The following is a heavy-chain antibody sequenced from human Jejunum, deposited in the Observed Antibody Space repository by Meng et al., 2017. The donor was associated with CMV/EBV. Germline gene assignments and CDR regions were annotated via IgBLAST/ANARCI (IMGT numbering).Heavy chain of an antibody. V-gene: IGHV4-59*12. CDR3: ARDRVVGGYLIAFDI. J-gene: IGHJ3*02. CDR1: DASIYVFS. Sequence: SDASIYVFSCCWLRQVPGTPLQWLEYIKFLGTTRYIPSLTHRATISVASSKRPFSLKFRFVPAADTAVYYCARDRVVGGYLIAFDIWGQGTMVTVSS. D-gene: IGHD1-26*01. CDR2: IKFLGTT.